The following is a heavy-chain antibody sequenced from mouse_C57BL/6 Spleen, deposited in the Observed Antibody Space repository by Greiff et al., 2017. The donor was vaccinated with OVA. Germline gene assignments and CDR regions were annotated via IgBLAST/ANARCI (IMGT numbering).Heavy chain of an antibody. J-gene: IGHJ2*01. D-gene: IGHD1-1*01. Sequence: VQLQQPGAELVRPGSSVKLSCKASGYTFTSYWMHWVKQRPIQGLEWIGNIDPSDSETHYNQKFKDKATLTVDKSSSTAYMQPSSLTSEASAVYYCARGDGSSYVDGWGQGTTLTVSA. CDR1: GYTFTSYW. V-gene: IGHV1-52*01. CDR2: IDPSDSET. CDR3: ARGDGSSYVDG.